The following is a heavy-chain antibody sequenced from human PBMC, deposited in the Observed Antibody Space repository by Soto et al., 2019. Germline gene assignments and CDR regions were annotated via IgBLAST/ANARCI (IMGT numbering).Heavy chain of an antibody. D-gene: IGHD3-9*01. CDR3: ASNPWVYDILTGEPIFYYYYYGMDV. V-gene: IGHV6-1*01. CDR1: GDSVSSNSAA. CDR2: TYYRSKWYN. Sequence: SQTLSLTCAISGDSVSSNSAAWNWIRQSPSRGLEWLGRTYYRSKWYNDYAVSVKSRITINPDTSKNQFSLQLNSVTPEDTAVYYCASNPWVYDILTGEPIFYYYYYGMDVWGQGTTVTVSS. J-gene: IGHJ6*02.